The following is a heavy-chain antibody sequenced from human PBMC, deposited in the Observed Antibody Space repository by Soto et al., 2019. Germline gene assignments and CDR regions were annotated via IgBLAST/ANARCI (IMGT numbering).Heavy chain of an antibody. V-gene: IGHV3-9*01. CDR1: GFTFADFA. CDR3: ATDMSNSGWFLAVHD. CDR2: ISWKSGLV. J-gene: IGHJ1*01. Sequence: PGWSLTLSCTASGFTFADFAMHSVRHVPGKGLDGVSGISWKSGLVAYADSVMGRFTISRDNARDSEPLAVYSPRSDDSALYFCATDMSNSGWFLAVHDWGQGTPVTVS. D-gene: IGHD6-19*01.